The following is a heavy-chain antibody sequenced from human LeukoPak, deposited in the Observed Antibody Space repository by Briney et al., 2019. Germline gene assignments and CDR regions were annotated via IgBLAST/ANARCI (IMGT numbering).Heavy chain of an antibody. CDR2: IYYSGST. V-gene: IGHV4-59*01. Sequence: SETLSLTCTVSGGSISSYYWSWIRQPPGKGLEWIGYIYYSGSTNYNPSLKSRVTISVDTSKNQFSLKLSSVTAADTAVYYCARVRYSYGLYWYFDLWGRGTLVTVSS. CDR1: GGSISSYY. CDR3: ARVRYSYGLYWYFDL. J-gene: IGHJ2*01. D-gene: IGHD5-18*01.